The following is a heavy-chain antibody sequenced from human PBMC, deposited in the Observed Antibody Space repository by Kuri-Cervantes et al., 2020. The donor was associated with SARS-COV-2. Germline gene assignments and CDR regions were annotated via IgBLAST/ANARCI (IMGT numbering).Heavy chain of an antibody. CDR1: GGTFSSYA. CDR2: IIPFFGTP. V-gene: IGHV1-69*05. D-gene: IGHD3-22*01. Sequence: SVKVSCKASGGTFSSYAISWVRQAPGQGLEWMGGIIPFFGTPNYAQKFQGRVTITTDESTSTAYMELSSLRSEDTAVYYRAREGPTHYYDSSGYGAALHYYHYMDVWGKGTTVTVSS. CDR3: AREGPTHYYDSSGYGAALHYYHYMDV. J-gene: IGHJ6*03.